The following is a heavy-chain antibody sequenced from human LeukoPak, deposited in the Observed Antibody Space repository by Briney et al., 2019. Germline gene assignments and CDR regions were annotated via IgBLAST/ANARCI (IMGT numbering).Heavy chain of an antibody. Sequence: QTGGSLRLSCAASGFTFSGYNMNWVRQAPGKGLEWVSFITSSSSTIYYADSVKGRFTISTDNAKNSLYLQMNSLRDEDTAVYFCARGRTSSWYFDYWGQGTLVTVSS. CDR2: ITSSSSTI. D-gene: IGHD6-13*01. V-gene: IGHV3-48*02. CDR3: ARGRTSSWYFDY. CDR1: GFTFSGYN. J-gene: IGHJ4*02.